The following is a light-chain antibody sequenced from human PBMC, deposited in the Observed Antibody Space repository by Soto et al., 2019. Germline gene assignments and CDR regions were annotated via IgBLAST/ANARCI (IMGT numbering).Light chain of an antibody. CDR2: GNI. V-gene: IGLV1-40*01. Sequence: QSVLTQPPSVSGAPGQRVTISCTGSNSNIGAGFDVHWYQHLPGRAPKLLIFGNINRPSGVPDRFSGSKSGTSASLAITGLQAEDEADYYCQSFDNNWGNFYVFGTGTKLTVL. J-gene: IGLJ1*01. CDR3: QSFDNNWGNFYV. CDR1: NSNIGAGFD.